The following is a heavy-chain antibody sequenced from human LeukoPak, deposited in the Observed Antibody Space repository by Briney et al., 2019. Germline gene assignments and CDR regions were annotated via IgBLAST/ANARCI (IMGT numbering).Heavy chain of an antibody. V-gene: IGHV4-38-2*02. Sequence: SETLSLTCTVSGYSISSGYYWGWIRQPPGQGLEWIGEINHSGSTNYNPSLKSRVTISVDTSKNQFSLKLSSVTAADTAVYYCARLGVRGRYYYYYMDVWGKGTTVTISS. CDR1: GYSISSGYY. J-gene: IGHJ6*03. CDR2: INHSGST. CDR3: ARLGVRGRYYYYYMDV. D-gene: IGHD3-10*01.